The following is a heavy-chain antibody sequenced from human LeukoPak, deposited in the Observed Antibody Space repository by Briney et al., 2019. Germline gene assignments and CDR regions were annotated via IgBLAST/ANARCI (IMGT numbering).Heavy chain of an antibody. D-gene: IGHD3-10*01. CDR2: INHSGST. CDR1: GGSFSGYY. V-gene: IGHV4-34*01. CDR3: ARSMVRGVISYYYSMDV. J-gene: IGHJ6*03. Sequence: SETLSLTCAVYGGSFSGYYWSWIRQPPGKGLEWIGKINHSGSTNYNPSLQSRVTISVDTSKNQFSLKLSSVTAADTAVYYCARSMVRGVISYYYSMDVWGKGTTVTISS.